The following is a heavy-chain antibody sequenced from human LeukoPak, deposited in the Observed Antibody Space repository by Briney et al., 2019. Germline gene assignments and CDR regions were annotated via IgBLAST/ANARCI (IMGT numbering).Heavy chain of an antibody. D-gene: IGHD6-19*01. CDR1: GFTFSSYA. J-gene: IGHJ4*02. CDR2: ISYDGSNK. CDR3: ARGGSGWFFDY. Sequence: GGSLRLSCAASGFTFSSYAMHWVRQAPGKGLEWVAVISYDGSNKYYADSVKGRFTISRDNSKNTLYLQTNSLRAEDTAVYYCARGGSGWFFDYWGQGTLVTVSS. V-gene: IGHV3-30-3*01.